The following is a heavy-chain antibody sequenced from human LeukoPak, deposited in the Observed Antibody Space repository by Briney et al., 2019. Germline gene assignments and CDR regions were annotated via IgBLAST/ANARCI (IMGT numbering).Heavy chain of an antibody. J-gene: IGHJ5*02. D-gene: IGHD3-22*01. CDR2: IYSSGST. CDR3: ARGYDSNSYSPGFDP. CDR1: GDSVSRGGYC. V-gene: IGHV4-31*03. Sequence: PSETLSLTCTVSGDSVSRGGYCWSWIRQHPVKGLEWIGYIYSSGSTFYNPSLKSRLALSKDTSKNQFSLNLSSVTAADTAVYYCARGYDSNSYSPGFDPWGQGTLVTVSS.